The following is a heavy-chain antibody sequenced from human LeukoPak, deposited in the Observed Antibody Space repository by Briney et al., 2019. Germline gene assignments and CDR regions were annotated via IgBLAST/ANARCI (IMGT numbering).Heavy chain of an antibody. CDR1: GYTFTSYA. D-gene: IGHD6-6*01. CDR2: ISVYNGHT. CDR3: ARDIKYSASTSTYFDY. J-gene: IGHJ4*02. V-gene: IGHV1-18*01. Sequence: ASVKVSCKASGYTFTSYAISWVRQAPGRGLEWMGWISVYNGHTNYAQNLQGRVTMTPDTSTSTAYMELRRLRSDGTAVYSCARDIKYSASTSTYFDYGGQGTLVTVSS.